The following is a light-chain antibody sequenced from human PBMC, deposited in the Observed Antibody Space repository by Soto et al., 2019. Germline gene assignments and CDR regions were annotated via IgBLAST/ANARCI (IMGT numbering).Light chain of an antibody. Sequence: PMTQSPSSLSASVGARVTITCRASQNIRTYLNWYQQKPGKAPSLLIYGASTLQSGVPSRFSGSGSATDFTLTISSLQPEDFATYYCQQSYTTPRTFGQGTKVEIK. CDR3: QQSYTTPRT. CDR1: QNIRTY. V-gene: IGKV1-39*01. J-gene: IGKJ1*01. CDR2: GAS.